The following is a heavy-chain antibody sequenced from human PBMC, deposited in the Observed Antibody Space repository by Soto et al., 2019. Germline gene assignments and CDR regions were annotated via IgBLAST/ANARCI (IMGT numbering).Heavy chain of an antibody. Sequence: EVQVLESGGGLVQPGGSLRLSCAASGFTFSSYAMDWVRQAPGKGLEWVSGLSGGGGRTYYADSVKGRFTISRDNAKNTLYLDMNSLRAEDTAIYYCAEDVRMAFDFWTAYPPSCDFWGEGTLVTVSS. V-gene: IGHV3-23*01. D-gene: IGHD3-3*01. CDR3: AEDVRMAFDFWTAYPPSCDF. CDR1: GFTFSSYA. CDR2: LSGGGGRT. J-gene: IGHJ4*02.